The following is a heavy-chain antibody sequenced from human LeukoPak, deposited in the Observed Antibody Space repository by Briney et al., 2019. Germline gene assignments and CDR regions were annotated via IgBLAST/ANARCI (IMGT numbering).Heavy chain of an antibody. CDR1: GYTFTSYA. J-gene: IGHJ2*01. CDR3: ARDKEIAVAGMDWYFDL. V-gene: IGHV1-3*01. D-gene: IGHD6-19*01. Sequence: ASVKVSCKASGYTFTSYAMHWVRQAPGQRLEWMGWINAGNGNTKYSQKFQGRVTITRDTSASTAYMELSSLRSEDTAVYYCARDKEIAVAGMDWYFDLWGRGTLVTVSS. CDR2: INAGNGNT.